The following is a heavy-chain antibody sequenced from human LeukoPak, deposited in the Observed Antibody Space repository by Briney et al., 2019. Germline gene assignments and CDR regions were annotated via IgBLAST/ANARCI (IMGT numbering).Heavy chain of an antibody. CDR2: INPNSGGT. CDR3: ARDRSIAAAGGAFDI. Sequence: ASVKVSCKASGYTFTGYYMHWVRQAPGQGLEWMGWINPNSGGTNYAQKFQGRVTMTRDTSISTAYMELSRLRPDDTAVYYCARDRSIAAAGGAFDIWGQGTMVTVSS. J-gene: IGHJ3*02. CDR1: GYTFTGYY. V-gene: IGHV1-2*02. D-gene: IGHD6-13*01.